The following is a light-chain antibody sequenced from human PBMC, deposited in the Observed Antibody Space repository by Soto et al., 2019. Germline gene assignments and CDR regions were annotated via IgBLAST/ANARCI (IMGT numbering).Light chain of an antibody. J-gene: IGKJ1*01. Sequence: DVQMTQSPSTLSASVGDSVTITCRASQSIAASLAWYQLKPGEAPKLLIYDVSNLESGVPSRFSGSGSGTEFSLTIRSLHPDDFATYYCQQYDYPRTFGQGTKVEIK. V-gene: IGKV1-5*01. CDR1: QSIAAS. CDR3: QQYDYPRT. CDR2: DVS.